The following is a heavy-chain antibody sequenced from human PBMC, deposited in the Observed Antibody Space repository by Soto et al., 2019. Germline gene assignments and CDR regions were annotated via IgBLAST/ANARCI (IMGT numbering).Heavy chain of an antibody. J-gene: IGHJ4*02. CDR3: ARGDWTETYYYDSSGYYLLGY. Sequence: ASVKVSCKASGYTFTSYDINWVRQATGQGLEWMGWMNPNSGNTGHAQKFQGRVTMTRNTSISTAYMELSSLRSEDTAVYYCARGDWTETYYYDSSGYYLLGYWGQGTLVTVSS. V-gene: IGHV1-8*01. CDR1: GYTFTSYD. CDR2: MNPNSGNT. D-gene: IGHD3-22*01.